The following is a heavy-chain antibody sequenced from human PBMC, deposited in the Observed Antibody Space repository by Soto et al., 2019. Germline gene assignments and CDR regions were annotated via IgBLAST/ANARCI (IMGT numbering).Heavy chain of an antibody. CDR3: ARGSLYSNYDTDWFDP. J-gene: IGHJ5*02. V-gene: IGHV3-33*01. Sequence: GGSLRLSCAASGFTFSSYGMHWVRQAPGKGLEWVAVIWYDGSNKYYADSVKGRFTISRDNSKNTLYLQMNSLRAEDTAVYYCARGSLYSNYDTDWFDPWGQGTLVTVSS. CDR1: GFTFSSYG. D-gene: IGHD4-4*01. CDR2: IWYDGSNK.